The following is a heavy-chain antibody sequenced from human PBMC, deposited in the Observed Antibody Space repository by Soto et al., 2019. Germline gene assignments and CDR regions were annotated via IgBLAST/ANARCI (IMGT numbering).Heavy chain of an antibody. CDR3: ARRYCSSTCCYSPGNWFAS. CDR1: GGSISSYY. V-gene: IGHV4-59*01. CDR2: IHYSGST. D-gene: IGHD2-2*01. J-gene: IGHJ5*01. Sequence: PSETLSLTCTVSGGSISSYYWSWIRQPPGKGLEWIGYIHYSGSTNYNPSLKSRVTISIDTSKSQFSLKLSSVTAADTAVYYCARRYCSSTCCYSPGNWFASWGQGTLVTVSS.